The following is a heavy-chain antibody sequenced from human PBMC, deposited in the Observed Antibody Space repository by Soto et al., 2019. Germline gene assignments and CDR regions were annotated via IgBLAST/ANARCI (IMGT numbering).Heavy chain of an antibody. CDR3: ARDEDSYVGYSYGNRFDY. CDR2: INPSGGST. J-gene: IGHJ4*02. CDR1: GYTFTSYY. D-gene: IGHD5-18*01. V-gene: IGHV1-46*01. Sequence: ASVKVSCKASGYTFTSYYMHWVRQAPGQGLEWMGIINPSGGSTSYAQKFQGRVTMTRDTSTSTVYMELSSLRSEDTAVYYCARDEDSYVGYSYGNRFDYWGQGTLVTVSS.